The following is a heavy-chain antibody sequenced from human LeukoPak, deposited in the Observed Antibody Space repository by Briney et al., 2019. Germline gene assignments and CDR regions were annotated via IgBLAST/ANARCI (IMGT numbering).Heavy chain of an antibody. Sequence: ASVKVSCKASGYTFTSYGISWVRQAPGQGLEWMGWISAYNGNTNYAQKLQGRVTMTTDTSTSTAYMELRSLRSDDTAVYYCARSKRYSGYDSRGGLDYWGQGTLVTVSS. V-gene: IGHV1-18*04. CDR2: ISAYNGNT. CDR3: ARSKRYSGYDSRGGLDY. D-gene: IGHD5-12*01. CDR1: GYTFTSYG. J-gene: IGHJ4*02.